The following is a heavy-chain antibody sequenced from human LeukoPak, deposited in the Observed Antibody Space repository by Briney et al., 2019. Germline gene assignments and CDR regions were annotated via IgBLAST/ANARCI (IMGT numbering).Heavy chain of an antibody. CDR1: GFTFSSYS. CDR3: AKQDTSMDYFDY. D-gene: IGHD5-18*01. CDR2: IGSSSSTI. V-gene: IGHV3-48*01. J-gene: IGHJ4*02. Sequence: GGSLRLSCAASGFTFSSYSMNWVRQAPGKGLEWVSYIGSSSSTIYYADSVKGRFTISRDNSKNTLYLQMNSLRAEDTAIYYCAKQDTSMDYFDYWGRGTLVSVSS.